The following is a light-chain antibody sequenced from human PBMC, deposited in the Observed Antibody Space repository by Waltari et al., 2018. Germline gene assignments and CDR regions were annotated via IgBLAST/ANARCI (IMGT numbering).Light chain of an antibody. J-gene: IGKJ1*01. CDR2: AAS. CDR1: QSISRY. CDR3: QNHERLPAM. Sequence: EIVLTQSPGTLSLSPGARATLSCRASQSISRYLAWYQQKPGQAPRPLIYAASSRATGIPDRFSGSGSGTDFSLTISRLEPEDFAVYYCQNHERLPAMFGQGTKVEIK. V-gene: IGKV3-20*01.